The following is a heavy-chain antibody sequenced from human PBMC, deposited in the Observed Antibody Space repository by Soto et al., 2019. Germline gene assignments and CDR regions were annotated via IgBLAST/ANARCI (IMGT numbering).Heavy chain of an antibody. J-gene: IGHJ4*02. Sequence: VASVKVSCKASGYTFTNSDINWVRQAPGQGLEWMGWMNPDSGRAAYARKFQGRVTLTTSTSTSTVYMEMRSLGSEDTAVYYCARRPHCSGGICYYGLDNWGQGTLVTVSS. CDR1: GYTFTNSD. CDR2: MNPDSGRA. CDR3: ARRPHCSGGICYYGLDN. D-gene: IGHD2-15*01. V-gene: IGHV1-8*01.